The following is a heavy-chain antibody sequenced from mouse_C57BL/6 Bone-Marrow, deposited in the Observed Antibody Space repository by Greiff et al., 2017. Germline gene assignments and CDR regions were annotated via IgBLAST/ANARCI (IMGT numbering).Heavy chain of an antibody. Sequence: QVQLQQPGAELVKPGASVKMSCKASGYTFTSYWITWVKQRPGQGLEWIGDIYPGSGSTNYNEKFKSKATLTVDTSSSTAYMQLSSLTSEDSAVYYCARRGGYDYPFADWGQGTLVTVSA. CDR2: IYPGSGST. J-gene: IGHJ3*01. V-gene: IGHV1-55*01. D-gene: IGHD2-4*01. CDR1: GYTFTSYW. CDR3: ARRGGYDYPFAD.